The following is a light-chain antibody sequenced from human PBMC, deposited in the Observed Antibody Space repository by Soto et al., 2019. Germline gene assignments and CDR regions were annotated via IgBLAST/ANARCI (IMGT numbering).Light chain of an antibody. CDR2: DVF. V-gene: IGKV1-13*02. Sequence: AIQVTQSPSSLSASVGDTVTITCRASQGISSAFAWYQQKPGKVPRLLIYDVFNLQSGVPSRFSGSGSGTDFTLTIRRLQPEDFATYYCQQLETYPLTFGQGTRLEVK. J-gene: IGKJ5*01. CDR3: QQLETYPLT. CDR1: QGISSA.